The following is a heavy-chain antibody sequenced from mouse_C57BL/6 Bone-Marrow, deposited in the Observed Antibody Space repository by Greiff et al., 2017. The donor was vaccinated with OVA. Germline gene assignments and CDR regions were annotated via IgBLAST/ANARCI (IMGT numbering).Heavy chain of an antibody. CDR1: GFTFNNTY. Sequence: EVKVVQSVAELVKPGASVKMSCTASGFTFNNTYMHWVKQRPEQGLEWIGRIDPATGSTKYAPKFQGKATITADTASNTAYLQLSSLTSEDTAIYYGEDSTACYWGQGTTLTVSS. D-gene: IGHD1-2*01. CDR3: EDSTACY. V-gene: IGHV14-3*01. CDR2: IDPATGST. J-gene: IGHJ2*01.